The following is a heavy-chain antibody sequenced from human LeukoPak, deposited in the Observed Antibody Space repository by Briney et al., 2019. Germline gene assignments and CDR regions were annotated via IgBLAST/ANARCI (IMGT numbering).Heavy chain of an antibody. CDR3: AATTVTNWFDP. Sequence: GSLRLSCAASGFTFSSYAMHWVRQAPGKGLEWVAVISYDGSNKYYADSVKGRFTISRDNSKNTLYLQMNSLRAEDTAVYYCAATTVTNWFDPWGQGTLVTVSS. CDR2: ISYDGSNK. D-gene: IGHD4-17*01. J-gene: IGHJ5*02. CDR1: GFTFSSYA. V-gene: IGHV3-30*04.